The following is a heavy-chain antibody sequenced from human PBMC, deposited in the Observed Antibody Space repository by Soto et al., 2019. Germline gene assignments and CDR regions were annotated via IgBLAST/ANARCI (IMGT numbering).Heavy chain of an antibody. CDR3: ARVGFGELLAHGMDV. CDR1: GGSISSGDYY. J-gene: IGHJ6*02. Sequence: QVQLQESGPGLVKPSQTLSLTCTVSGGSISSGDYYWSWIRQPPGKGLEWIGYIYYSGSTYYNPSLKSRVTISVDTSKNQFSLKLSVVTAADTAVYYCARVGFGELLAHGMDVWGQGTTVTVSS. CDR2: IYYSGST. V-gene: IGHV4-30-4*01. D-gene: IGHD3-10*01.